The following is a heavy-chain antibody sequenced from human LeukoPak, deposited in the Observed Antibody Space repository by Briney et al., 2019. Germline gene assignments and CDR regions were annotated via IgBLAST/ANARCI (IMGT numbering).Heavy chain of an antibody. CDR3: ARPRITMIVFDY. V-gene: IGHV1-3*01. D-gene: IGHD3-22*01. Sequence: VASVKVSCTASGYTFSTYPMNWVRQAPGQRLEWMGWINAGNGNTKYSQKFQGRVTITRDTSASTAYMELSSLRSEDTAVYYCARPRITMIVFDYWGQGTLVTVSS. CDR1: GYTFSTYP. CDR2: INAGNGNT. J-gene: IGHJ4*02.